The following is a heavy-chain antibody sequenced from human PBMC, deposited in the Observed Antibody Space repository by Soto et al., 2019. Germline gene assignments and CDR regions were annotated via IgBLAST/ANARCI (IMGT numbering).Heavy chain of an antibody. V-gene: IGHV3-30*18. CDR3: AKVRVRTWPPFYDGMDV. CDR2: ISYEGSSQ. J-gene: IGHJ6*01. D-gene: IGHD3-10*01. CDR1: GFTFSNYG. Sequence: QVQLVESGGGVVQPGRSLRLSCAASGFTFSNYGIHWVRQAPGKGLEWVAVISYEGSSQFYADSVKGRFTISRDNSKNTLFLQMNSLRPEDTAVYHCAKVRVRTWPPFYDGMDVWGQGTTVTVSS.